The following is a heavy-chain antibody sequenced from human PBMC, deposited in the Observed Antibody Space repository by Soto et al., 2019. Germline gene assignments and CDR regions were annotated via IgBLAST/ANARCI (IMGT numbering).Heavy chain of an antibody. CDR1: GFTFSSYS. CDR2: ISSSSSTI. J-gene: IGHJ4*02. D-gene: IGHD6-13*01. V-gene: IGHV3-48*02. Sequence: GGSLGLSCAASGFTFSSYSMNWVRQAPGKGLEWVSYISSSSSTIYYADSVKGRFTISRDNAKNSLYLQMNSLRDEDTAVYYCARVLQRYSSSWYFGYWGQGTLVTVSS. CDR3: ARVLQRYSSSWYFGY.